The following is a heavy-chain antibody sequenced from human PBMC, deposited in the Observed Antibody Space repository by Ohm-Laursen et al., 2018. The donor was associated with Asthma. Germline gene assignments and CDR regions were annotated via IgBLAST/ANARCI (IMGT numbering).Heavy chain of an antibody. CDR3: ARDWGRCDGSGYSDFDY. Sequence: RSLRLSCTASGFTFSDYAMHWVSQAPGKGLEWLAVITYDGNKKTYADSVKGRFTSSRDDAKNTLYLQMDSLRPEGTAVYYCARDWGRCDGSGYSDFDYWGQGTLVTVSS. J-gene: IGHJ4*02. CDR2: ITYDGNKK. V-gene: IGHV3-30*03. D-gene: IGHD3-22*01. CDR1: GFTFSDYA.